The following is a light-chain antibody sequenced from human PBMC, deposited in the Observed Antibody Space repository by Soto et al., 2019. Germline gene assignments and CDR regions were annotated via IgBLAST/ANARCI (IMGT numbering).Light chain of an antibody. J-gene: IGLJ2*01. CDR2: GNN. V-gene: IGLV1-40*01. CDR3: QSYDSSLTNAV. CDR1: RSNIGAGYD. Sequence: QSVLTQPTSVSGAPGQTITISCTGSRSNIGAGYDVHWYQQLPGRAPKLLIYGNNNRPSGVPDRCSGSKSGTSVSLAITGLRGEDEADYHGQSYDSSLTNAVFGGGTKVTVL.